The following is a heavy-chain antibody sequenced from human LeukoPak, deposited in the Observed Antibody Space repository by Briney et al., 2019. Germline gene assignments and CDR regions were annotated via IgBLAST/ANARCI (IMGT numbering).Heavy chain of an antibody. CDR3: AREVARRWFDP. CDR2: IYYSATT. J-gene: IGHJ5*02. CDR1: GASIIPYY. V-gene: IGHV4-59*01. Sequence: PSETLSLTCTVSGASIIPYYWRWSRHPPGKGREWVGYIYYSATTNSNPSLQSPVTLSIDTSNNHFSPRPSSVSAADTAVYSCAREVARRWFDPWGQGTLVTVSS.